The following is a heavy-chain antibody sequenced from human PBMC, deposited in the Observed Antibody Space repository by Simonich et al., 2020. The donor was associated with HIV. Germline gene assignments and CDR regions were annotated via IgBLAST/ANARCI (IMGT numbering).Heavy chain of an antibody. CDR1: GFTFNGYA. CDR3: ASGGSISSVWADDY. D-gene: IGHD3-16*01. Sequence: QVQLVESGGGVVQPGRSLSLSCAASGFTFNGYAMHWVRQAPGKVLEWVAVISYDGSNKYYADSVKGRFTISRDNSKNTLYLQMNSLRAEDTAVYYCASGGSISSVWADDYWGQGTLVTVSS. CDR2: ISYDGSNK. J-gene: IGHJ4*02. V-gene: IGHV3-30*07.